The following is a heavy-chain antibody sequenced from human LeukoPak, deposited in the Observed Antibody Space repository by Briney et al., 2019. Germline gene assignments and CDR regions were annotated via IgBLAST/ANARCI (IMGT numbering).Heavy chain of an antibody. J-gene: IGHJ4*02. Sequence: ASVKVSCKASGYTFTSYGISWVRQAPGQGLEWMGWISAYNGNTNYAQKLQGRVTMTTDTSTSTAYMELRSLRSDDTAVYYCARDRLTMVRGKNIDYWGQGTLVTVSS. CDR1: GYTFTSYG. V-gene: IGHV1-18*01. CDR2: ISAYNGNT. CDR3: ARDRLTMVRGKNIDY. D-gene: IGHD3-10*01.